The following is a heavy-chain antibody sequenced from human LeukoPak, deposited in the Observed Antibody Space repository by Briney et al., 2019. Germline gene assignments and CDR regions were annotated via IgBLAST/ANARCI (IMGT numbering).Heavy chain of an antibody. V-gene: IGHV3-30*03. CDR1: GFTFNTYG. CDR2: ISHDGNNK. D-gene: IGHD7-27*01. J-gene: IGHJ4*02. Sequence: GGSLRLSCVASGFTFNTYGMHWVRQAPGKGLEWVAVISHDGNNKYYVDSVKGRFTISRDNSKNTLYLQMNTLRVEDTAVYYCARDWGNWGYGWYFDHWGQGTLVTVSS. CDR3: ARDWGNWGYGWYFDH.